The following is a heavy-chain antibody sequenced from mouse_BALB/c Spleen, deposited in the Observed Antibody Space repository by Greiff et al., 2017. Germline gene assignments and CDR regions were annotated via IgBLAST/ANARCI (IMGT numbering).Heavy chain of an antibody. J-gene: IGHJ1*01. CDR3: ARDGDNDV. D-gene: IGHD2-13*01. CDR2: ISSGGSYT. V-gene: IGHV5-6*01. CDR1: GFTFSSYG. Sequence: EVQLMESGGDLVKPGGSLKLSCAASGFTFSSYGMSWVRQTPDKRLEWVATISSGGSYTYYPDSVKGRFTISRDNAKNTLYLQMSSLKSEDTAMYYCARDGDNDVWGAGTTVTVSS.